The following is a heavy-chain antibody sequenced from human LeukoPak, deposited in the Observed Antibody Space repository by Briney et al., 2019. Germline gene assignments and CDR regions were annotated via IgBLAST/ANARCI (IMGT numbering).Heavy chain of an antibody. V-gene: IGHV4-39*01. CDR3: ARAGGDYVVNWFDP. CDR1: GGSISSSSYY. J-gene: IGHJ5*02. D-gene: IGHD4-17*01. CDR2: IYYSGST. Sequence: SETLSLTCTVSGGSISSSSYYWGWIRQPPGKGLEWIGSIYYSGSTYYNPSLESRVTISVDTSKNQFSLKLSSVTAADTAVYYCARAGGDYVVNWFDPWGQGTLVTVSS.